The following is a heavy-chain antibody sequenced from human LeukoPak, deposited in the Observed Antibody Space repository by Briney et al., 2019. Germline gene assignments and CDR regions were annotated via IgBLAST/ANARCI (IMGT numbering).Heavy chain of an antibody. D-gene: IGHD3-10*01. V-gene: IGHV4-4*02. CDR2: IYHSGST. CDR1: GGSISSSNW. CDR3: ARSSTYYYGSGSPFDY. J-gene: IGHJ4*02. Sequence: SGTLSLTCAVSGGSISSSNWWSWVRQPPGKGLEWIGEIYHSGSTNYNPSLKSRVTISVDKSKNQFSLKLSSVTAADTAVYYCARSSTYYYGSGSPFDYWGQGTLVTVSS.